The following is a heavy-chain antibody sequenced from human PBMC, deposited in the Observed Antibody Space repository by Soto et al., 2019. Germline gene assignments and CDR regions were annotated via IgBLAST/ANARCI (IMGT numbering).Heavy chain of an antibody. CDR2: INPTGGST. V-gene: IGHV1-46*01. Sequence: GASVKVSCKASGYTFTGNYIHWVRQAPGQGLEWMGIINPTGGSTDYAQKFRGRVTITRDTSTSTVYMDMSSLRSEDTAVYYCARDAGGSSGWDMQWFDPWGQGTLVTVSS. J-gene: IGHJ5*02. D-gene: IGHD6-25*01. CDR3: ARDAGGSSGWDMQWFDP. CDR1: GYTFTGNY.